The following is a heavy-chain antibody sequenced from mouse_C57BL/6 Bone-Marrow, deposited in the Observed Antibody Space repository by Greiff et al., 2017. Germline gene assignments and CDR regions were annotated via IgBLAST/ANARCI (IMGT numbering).Heavy chain of an antibody. CDR1: GYTFTSYW. D-gene: IGHD1-1*01. CDR2: IDPSDSYT. CDR3: ARYGGFAY. Sequence: QVQLQQPGAELVRPGTSVKLSCKASGYTFTSYWMNWVKQRPGQGLEWIGVIDPSDSYTNYNQKFKGKATLTVATSSSTAYMQLSSLTSEDSAVYYCARYGGFAYWGQGTLVTVSA. V-gene: IGHV1-59*01. J-gene: IGHJ3*01.